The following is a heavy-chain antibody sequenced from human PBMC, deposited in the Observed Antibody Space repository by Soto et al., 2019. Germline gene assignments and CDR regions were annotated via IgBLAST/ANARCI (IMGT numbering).Heavy chain of an antibody. CDR3: AGSPRDIVVVPAAQRAFDI. V-gene: IGHV1-69*02. CDR2: IIPILGIA. D-gene: IGHD2-2*01. Sequence: SVKVSCKASGGTFSSYTISWVRQAPGQGLEWMGRIIPILGIANYAQKFQGRVTITADKSTSTAYMELSSLRSEDTAVYYCAGSPRDIVVVPAAQRAFDIWGQGTMVTVSS. CDR1: GGTFSSYT. J-gene: IGHJ3*02.